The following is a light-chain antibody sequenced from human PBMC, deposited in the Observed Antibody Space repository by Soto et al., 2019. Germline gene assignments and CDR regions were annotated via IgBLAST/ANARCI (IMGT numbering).Light chain of an antibody. CDR1: QSVSGSY. V-gene: IGKV3-20*01. Sequence: EIVLTQSPGTLSLSPGERATLSCRASQSVSGSYLAWYQQKPGQAPRLLIYGASRRATGIPDRFSGSGSGRDFSLTITRLEPEDFAVYDCQQYSSPPYTFGQGTKLEIK. CDR2: GAS. J-gene: IGKJ2*01. CDR3: QQYSSPPYT.